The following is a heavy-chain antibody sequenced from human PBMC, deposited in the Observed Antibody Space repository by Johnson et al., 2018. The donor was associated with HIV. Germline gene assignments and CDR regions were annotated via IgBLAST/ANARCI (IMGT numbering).Heavy chain of an antibody. CDR3: ARERGPWKHLWLRDAFDI. CDR1: QFMFSRYW. CDR2: INQDGSEK. D-gene: IGHD5-18*01. Sequence: VQLVESGGGLVQPGGSLRLSCAASQFMFSRYWMTWVRQDPGKWLEWVANINQDGSEKHYVDPVKGRFTISRDNAKNSLYLQLNSLTAADTAGYYCARERGPWKHLWLRDAFDIWGQGTMVTVSS. V-gene: IGHV3-7*01. J-gene: IGHJ3*02.